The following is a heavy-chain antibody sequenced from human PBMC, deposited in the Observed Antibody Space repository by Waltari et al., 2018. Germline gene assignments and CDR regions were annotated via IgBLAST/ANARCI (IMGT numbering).Heavy chain of an antibody. J-gene: IGHJ4*02. V-gene: IGHV3-53*02. Sequence: EVQLMETGGGLIQPGGSLRVSCAASGFTVTDYHMAWVREISGKGRGWVSSVHNGVDTNHAASVKGRFTVFSDNSKNTVLLQMNSLRAEDTAFYYCARIRPTTTSGWVPFDYWGQGTLVTVS. CDR2: VHNGVDT. CDR3: ARIRPTTTSGWVPFDY. CDR1: GFTVTDYH. D-gene: IGHD6-19*01.